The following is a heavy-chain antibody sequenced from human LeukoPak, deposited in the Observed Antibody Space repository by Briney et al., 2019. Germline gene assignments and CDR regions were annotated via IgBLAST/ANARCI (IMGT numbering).Heavy chain of an antibody. CDR1: GGSISSGAYY. CDR2: IYYSGST. V-gene: IGHV4-30-4*08. D-gene: IGHD3-16*01. Sequence: PSQTLSLTCTVSGGSISSGAYYWSWIRQHPGKGLEWIGYIYYSGSTYYNPSLKSRVTISVDTSKNQFSLKLSSVTAADTAVYYCARLFQMGGKYYFDYWGQGTLVTVSS. J-gene: IGHJ4*02. CDR3: ARLFQMGGKYYFDY.